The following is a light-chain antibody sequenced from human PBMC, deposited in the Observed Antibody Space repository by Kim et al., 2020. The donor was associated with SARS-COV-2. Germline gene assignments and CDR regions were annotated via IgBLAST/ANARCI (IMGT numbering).Light chain of an antibody. CDR3: QHYGSSSGT. CDR2: SAS. V-gene: IGKV3-20*01. Sequence: SPGNRATLSCRARQSITRNYLAWYQQKGGQAPRLLIHSASSRATGIPDRISGSGSGTDFTLTISRLEPEDFAVYYCQHYGSSSGTFGPGTKVDIK. CDR1: QSITRNY. J-gene: IGKJ1*01.